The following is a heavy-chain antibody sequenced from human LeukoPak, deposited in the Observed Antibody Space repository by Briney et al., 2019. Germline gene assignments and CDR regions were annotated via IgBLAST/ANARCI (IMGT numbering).Heavy chain of an antibody. V-gene: IGHV1-3*01. CDR1: GFTFTPYT. CDR3: ARGVGWVKSYYYGMDV. J-gene: IGHJ6*02. CDR2: INAANGNT. Sequence: ASVKVSCKTSGFTFTPYTMHWVRQAPGQRLEWMGWINAANGNTQYSQKFQGRVTITADESTSTAYMELSSLRSEDTAVYYCARGVGWVKSYYYGMDVWGQGTTVTVSS. D-gene: IGHD3-16*01.